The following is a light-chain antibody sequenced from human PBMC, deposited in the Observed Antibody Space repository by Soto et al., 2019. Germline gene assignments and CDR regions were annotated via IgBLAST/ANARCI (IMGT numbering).Light chain of an antibody. CDR1: QSVSSSY. CDR2: GAS. CDR3: QQYGSSPRLT. V-gene: IGKV3-20*01. Sequence: EIELTQSPGTLSLSPGERATISCRASQSVSSSYLSWYQQKPGPAPRLLIYGASSRATGIPDRFSGSGSGTDFTLTISRLEPEDFAVYYCQQYGSSPRLTFGGGTKVEIK. J-gene: IGKJ4*01.